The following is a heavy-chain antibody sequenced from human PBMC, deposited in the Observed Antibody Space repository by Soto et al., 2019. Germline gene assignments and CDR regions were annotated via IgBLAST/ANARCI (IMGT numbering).Heavy chain of an antibody. CDR2: VYHNGRT. V-gene: IGHV4-59*01. D-gene: IGHD6-13*01. Sequence: SETLSLTWSVSGGCIDNYYWSWIRQAPGKGLEWIGYVYHNGRTSYNSSPKSRVNISVDRSKKQVSLNLRSVPAADAAVYYCAREDRISAPGGIWFHPWGQGTLVTVSS. J-gene: IGHJ5*02. CDR1: GGCIDNYY. CDR3: AREDRISAPGGIWFHP.